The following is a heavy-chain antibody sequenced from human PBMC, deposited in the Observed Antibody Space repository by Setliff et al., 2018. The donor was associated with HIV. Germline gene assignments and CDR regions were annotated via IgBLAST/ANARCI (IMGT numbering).Heavy chain of an antibody. CDR2: IYSAGNT. V-gene: IGHV3-66*02. Sequence: LRLSCAASGFTVTTNYMSWVRQAPGKGLEWVSVIYSAGNTYYADSVKGRFIISRDNSKNTLYLQMNSLRTEDTAVYYCARDRDGVGNDYMDVWGKGTTVTVSS. CDR1: GFTVTTNY. J-gene: IGHJ6*03. D-gene: IGHD3-10*01. CDR3: ARDRDGVGNDYMDV.